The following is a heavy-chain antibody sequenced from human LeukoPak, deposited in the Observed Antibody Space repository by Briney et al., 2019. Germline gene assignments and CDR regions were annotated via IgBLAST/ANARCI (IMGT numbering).Heavy chain of an antibody. J-gene: IGHJ4*02. Sequence: GGSLRLSCAASGFTFSSYAMSWVRQAPGKGLEWVSAISGSGGSTYYADSVKGRFTISRDNSKNTLYLQMNSLRAEDTAVYYCAKATYYYDSSGYWGRNPYFDYWGQGTLVTVSS. CDR2: ISGSGGST. CDR1: GFTFSSYA. V-gene: IGHV3-23*01. D-gene: IGHD3-22*01. CDR3: AKATYYYDSSGYWGRNPYFDY.